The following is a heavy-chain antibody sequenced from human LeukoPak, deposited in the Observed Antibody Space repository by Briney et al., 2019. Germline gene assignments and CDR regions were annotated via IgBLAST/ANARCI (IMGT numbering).Heavy chain of an antibody. CDR1: GYTFTSYN. J-gene: IGHJ4*02. Sequence: ASVKASCKASGYTFTSYNINWVRQATGQGLEWMGWMNPNSGNTGYAQKFQGRVTMTRNTSISTAYMELSSLRSEETAVYYCARGGGITGTASSDYWGQGTLVTVSS. CDR2: MNPNSGNT. CDR3: ARGGGITGTASSDY. V-gene: IGHV1-8*01. D-gene: IGHD1-20*01.